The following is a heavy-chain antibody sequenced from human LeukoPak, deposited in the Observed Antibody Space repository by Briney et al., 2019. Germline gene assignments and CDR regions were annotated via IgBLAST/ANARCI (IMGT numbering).Heavy chain of an antibody. CDR2: MNPSGGST. CDR1: GYSFTSYW. J-gene: IGHJ4*02. CDR3: AKSRTTSSASSDY. Sequence: GESLKISCKGSGYSFTSYWIGWVRQAPGQGLEWMGIMNPSGGSTSYAQKFRGRVIMTGDTSTTTVYMEMSNLSSEDTAMYYCAKSRTTSSASSDYWGQGTLVTVSS. V-gene: IGHV1-46*01. D-gene: IGHD3-22*01.